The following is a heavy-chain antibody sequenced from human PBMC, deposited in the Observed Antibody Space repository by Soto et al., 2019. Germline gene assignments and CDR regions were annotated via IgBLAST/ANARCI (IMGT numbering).Heavy chain of an antibody. V-gene: IGHV4-31*03. CDR1: GGSISSGGYY. Sequence: PSETLSLTCTVSGGSISSGGYYWSWIRQHPGKGLEWIGYIYYSGSTYYNPSLKSRVTISVDTSKNQFSLKLSSVTAADTAVYYCASGPYSSSSSFDYWGQGTLVTVSS. CDR3: ASGPYSSSSSFDY. D-gene: IGHD6-6*01. CDR2: IYYSGST. J-gene: IGHJ4*02.